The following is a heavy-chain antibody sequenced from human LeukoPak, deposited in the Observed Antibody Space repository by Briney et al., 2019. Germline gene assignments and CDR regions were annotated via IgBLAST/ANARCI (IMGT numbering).Heavy chain of an antibody. CDR2: IYYSGST. CDR1: GGSISSYY. V-gene: IGHV4-59*08. CDR3: ARQGPYSGYDRLFDY. D-gene: IGHD5-12*01. J-gene: IGHJ4*02. Sequence: SETLSLTCTVSGGSISSYYWSWIRQPPGKGLEWIGYIYYSGSTNYNPSLKSRVTISVDTSKNQFSLKLSSVTAADTAVYYCARQGPYSGYDRLFDYWGQGTLVTVSS.